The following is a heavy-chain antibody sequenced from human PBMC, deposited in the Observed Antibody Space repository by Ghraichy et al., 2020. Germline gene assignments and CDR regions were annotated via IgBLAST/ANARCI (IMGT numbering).Heavy chain of an antibody. CDR1: GGSISSYY. J-gene: IGHJ4*02. V-gene: IGHV4-59*01. Sequence: SETLSLTCTVSGGSISSYYWSWIRQPPGKGLEWIGYIYYSGSTNYNPSLKSRVTISVDTSKNQFSLKLSSVTAADTAVYYCARVAPFYGDYYFDYWGQGTLVTVSS. D-gene: IGHD4-17*01. CDR3: ARVAPFYGDYYFDY. CDR2: IYYSGST.